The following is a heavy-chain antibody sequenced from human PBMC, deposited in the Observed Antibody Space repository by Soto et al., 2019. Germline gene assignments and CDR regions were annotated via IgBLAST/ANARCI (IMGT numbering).Heavy chain of an antibody. J-gene: IGHJ4*02. CDR3: ARDRGGRGAPRGYFDY. CDR1: GFTFSSYG. Sequence: QVQLVESGGGVVQPGRSLRLSCAASGFTFSSYGMHWVRQAPGKGLEWVAVIWYDGSNKYYADSVKGRFTISRDNSKNTLYLQMNSLRAEDTAVYYCARDRGGRGAPRGYFDYWGQGTLVTVSS. V-gene: IGHV3-33*01. CDR2: IWYDGSNK. D-gene: IGHD3-10*01.